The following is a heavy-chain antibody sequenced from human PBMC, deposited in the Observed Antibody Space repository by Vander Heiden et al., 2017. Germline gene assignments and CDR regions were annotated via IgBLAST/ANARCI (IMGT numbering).Heavy chain of an antibody. CDR1: GGSISSYY. D-gene: IGHD2-15*01. V-gene: IGHV4-59*01. J-gene: IGHJ6*02. Sequence: QVQLQESGPGLVKPSETLSLTCTVSGGSISSYYWRWIRQPPGKGLEWIGYIYYSGSTNYNPSLKSRVTISVDTSKNQFSLKLSSVTAADTAVYYCARTPPGYCSGGSCYSWIGYGMDVWGQGTTVTVSS. CDR2: IYYSGST. CDR3: ARTPPGYCSGGSCYSWIGYGMDV.